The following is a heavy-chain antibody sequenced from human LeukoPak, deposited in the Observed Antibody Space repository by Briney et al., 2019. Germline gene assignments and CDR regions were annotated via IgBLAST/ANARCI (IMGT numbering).Heavy chain of an antibody. CDR2: IYPGDSDT. V-gene: IGHV5-51*01. J-gene: IGHJ3*02. CDR1: GYSFTSYW. D-gene: IGHD1-26*01. CDR3: ARLGVELLGHGYAFDI. Sequence: HGESLKISCKGSGYSFTSYWNGWVRQMPGKGLEWMGIIYPGDSDTRYSPSFQGQVTISADKSISTAYLQWSSLKASDTAMYYCARLGVELLGHGYAFDIWGQGTMVTVSS.